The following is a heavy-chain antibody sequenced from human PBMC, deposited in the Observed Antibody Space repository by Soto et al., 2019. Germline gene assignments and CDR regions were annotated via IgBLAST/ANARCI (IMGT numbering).Heavy chain of an antibody. D-gene: IGHD3-10*01. CDR1: GGSFSGYY. CDR2: INHSGST. Sequence: QVQLQQWGAGLLKPSETLSLTCAVYGGSFSGYYWSWIRQPPGKGLEWIGEINHSGSTNYNPSLKSRVTISVDTSKNQFSLKLSSVTAADTAVYYCARRKLRFGTNWFHPWGQGTLVTVSS. V-gene: IGHV4-34*01. CDR3: ARRKLRFGTNWFHP. J-gene: IGHJ5*02.